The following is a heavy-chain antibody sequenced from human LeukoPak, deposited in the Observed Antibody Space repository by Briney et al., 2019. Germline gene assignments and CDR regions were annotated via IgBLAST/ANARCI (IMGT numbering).Heavy chain of an antibody. CDR2: IYYSGST. CDR1: GGSISSSSYY. J-gene: IGHJ4*02. Sequence: SETLSLTCTVSGGSISSSSYYWGWIRQPPGKGLEWIGSIYYSGSTYYNPSLKSRVTISVDTSKNQFPLKLSSVTAADTAVYYCARTSSSGLVGGYYFDYWGQGTLVTVSS. CDR3: ARTSSSGLVGGYYFDY. V-gene: IGHV4-39*06. D-gene: IGHD6-19*01.